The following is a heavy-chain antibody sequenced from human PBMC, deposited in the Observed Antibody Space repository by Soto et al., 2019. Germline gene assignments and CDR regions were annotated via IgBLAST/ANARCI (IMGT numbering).Heavy chain of an antibody. CDR1: GFTFSRSA. V-gene: IGHV1-58*01. CDR2: IVAGSGKT. CDR3: AATLDWGSYDFGGYPS. J-gene: IGHJ4*02. Sequence: ASVKVSCKGSGFTFSRSAVQWVRQARGQGLEWIGWIVAGSGKTDYAQNFQERVTITTDMSTSTAYMELSSLNSDDTAVYYCAATLDWGSYDFGGYPSWGQGTLVTVSS. D-gene: IGHD3-22*01.